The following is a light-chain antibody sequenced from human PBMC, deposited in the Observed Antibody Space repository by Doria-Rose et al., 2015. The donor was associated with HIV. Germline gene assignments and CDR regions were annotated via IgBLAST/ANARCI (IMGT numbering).Light chain of an antibody. V-gene: IGKV4-1*01. CDR2: WAA. Sequence: TQSPESLGMSLGERATLNCKSNQSLLYTSKNYLAWYQQKPGQPAKLLIYWAATRISGVPARFSGSGSGTDFTLTISSLEAEDVAVYYCQQYYDTPSFGPGTTVDIK. J-gene: IGKJ3*01. CDR3: QQYYDTPS. CDR1: QSLLYTSKNY.